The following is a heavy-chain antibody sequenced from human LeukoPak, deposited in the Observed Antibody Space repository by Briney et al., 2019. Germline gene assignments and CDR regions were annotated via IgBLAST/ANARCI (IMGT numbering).Heavy chain of an antibody. J-gene: IGHJ4*02. Sequence: GGSLRLSCTASGFNFNDYYMSWIRQAPGKGLEWISYISSSGSSIDYADSVKGRFTISRDNAKNSLYLQMNSLRAEDTAVYYCAKDRVRGVHLSGIDYWGQGTLVTVSS. D-gene: IGHD3-10*01. V-gene: IGHV3-11*01. CDR3: AKDRVRGVHLSGIDY. CDR1: GFNFNDYY. CDR2: ISSSGSSI.